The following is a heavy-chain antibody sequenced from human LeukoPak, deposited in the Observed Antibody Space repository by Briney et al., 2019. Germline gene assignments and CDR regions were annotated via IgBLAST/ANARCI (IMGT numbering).Heavy chain of an antibody. J-gene: IGHJ4*02. CDR1: GYTFTSYD. Sequence: GASVKVSCKASGYTFTSYDINWVRQATGQGLEWMGWMNPNSGNTGYAQKFQGRVTMTRNTSISTAYMELSSLRSEDTAVYYCARDRAIAADYFDYWGQGTLVTVSS. CDR3: ARDRAIAADYFDY. V-gene: IGHV1-8*01. CDR2: MNPNSGNT. D-gene: IGHD6-13*01.